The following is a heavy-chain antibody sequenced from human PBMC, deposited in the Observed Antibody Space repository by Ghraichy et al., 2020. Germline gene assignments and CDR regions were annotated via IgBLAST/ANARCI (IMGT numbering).Heavy chain of an antibody. D-gene: IGHD6-19*01. J-gene: IGHJ4*02. CDR2: LGNGGSST. V-gene: IGHV3-23*01. CDR3: ARDRPDSGWVYFDS. CDR1: GFTFTNYT. Sequence: GGSLRLSCAASGFTFTNYTMNWVRQAPGRGPEWVATLGNGGSSTYYADSVKGRFTISRDNSKSELYLEMQSLGAEDTALYSCARDRPDSGWVYFDSWGQRILVTVSS.